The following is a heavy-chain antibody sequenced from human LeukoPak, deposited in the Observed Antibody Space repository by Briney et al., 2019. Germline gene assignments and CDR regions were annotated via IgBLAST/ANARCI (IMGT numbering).Heavy chain of an antibody. V-gene: IGHV3-7*01. J-gene: IGHJ5*02. CDR1: GFTFSSYW. CDR2: IKQDGSEK. D-gene: IGHD3-10*01. CDR3: ARDRGQTP. Sequence: GGSLRLSCSASGFTFSSYWMHWVRQAPGKGLEWVANIKQDGSEKYYVDSVKGRFTISRDNAKNSVFLQMNSLRADDTAVYYCARDRGQTPWGQGTLVTVSS.